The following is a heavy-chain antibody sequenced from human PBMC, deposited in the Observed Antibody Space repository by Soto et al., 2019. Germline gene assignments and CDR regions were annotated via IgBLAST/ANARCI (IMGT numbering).Heavy chain of an antibody. D-gene: IGHD3-16*02. Sequence: QVQLQESGPGLVKPSETLSLTCTVSGGSISSYYWSWIRQPPGKGLEWIGYIYYSGSTNYNPSLKSRVTISVDTSKHQFSLRLSSVTAADTAVYYCARHPLTHDYIWGSYRDPYAFDIWGQGTMVTVSS. V-gene: IGHV4-59*08. CDR1: GGSISSYY. CDR3: ARHPLTHDYIWGSYRDPYAFDI. J-gene: IGHJ3*02. CDR2: IYYSGST.